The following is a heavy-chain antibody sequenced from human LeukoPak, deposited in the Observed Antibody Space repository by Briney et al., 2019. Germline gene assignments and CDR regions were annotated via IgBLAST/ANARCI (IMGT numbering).Heavy chain of an antibody. J-gene: IGHJ4*02. V-gene: IGHV4-34*01. D-gene: IGHD3-22*01. CDR3: ARGCDDSSGNYQYYFDY. Sequence: PSETLSLTCAVYGGSFSGYYWSWIRQPPGKGLEWIGEINHSGSTNYNPSLKSRVTISVDTSKNQFSLKLSSVTAADTAVYYCARGCDDSSGNYQYYFDYWGQGTLVTVSS. CDR2: INHSGST. CDR1: GGSFSGYY.